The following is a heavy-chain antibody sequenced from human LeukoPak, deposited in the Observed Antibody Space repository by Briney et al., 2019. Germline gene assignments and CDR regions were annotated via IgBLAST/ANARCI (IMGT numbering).Heavy chain of an antibody. Sequence: ASVNVSCKASGYTFTNYVISWVRQSPGQGLDWMGGISAYNGNTNFAQKLQGRPTMTTHTPTRRAYIELRSLRSDAPAVYYCARDHSSSWSDSEEPNWFAPWGQGTLVTV. D-gene: IGHD6-13*01. CDR1: GYTFTNYV. CDR3: ARDHSSSWSDSEEPNWFAP. V-gene: IGHV1-18*01. J-gene: IGHJ5*02. CDR2: ISAYNGNT.